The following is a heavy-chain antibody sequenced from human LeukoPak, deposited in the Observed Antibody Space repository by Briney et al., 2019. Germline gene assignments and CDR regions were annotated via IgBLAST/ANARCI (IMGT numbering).Heavy chain of an antibody. CDR1: GYSFTAYY. CDR3: VPTCSGSCSQYYFDY. J-gene: IGHJ4*02. V-gene: IGHV1-2*02. D-gene: IGHD2-15*01. CDR2: INPNNGGT. Sequence: ASVTVSCKTSGYSFTAYYMHWVRQAPGQGLEWMGWINPNNGGTNYAQKFQGRVTMTRDTSISTAYMELSRLRSDDTAVYYCVPTCSGSCSQYYFDYWGQGTLVTVSS.